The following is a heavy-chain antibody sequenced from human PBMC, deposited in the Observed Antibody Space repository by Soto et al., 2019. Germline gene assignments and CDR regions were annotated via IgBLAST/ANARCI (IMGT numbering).Heavy chain of an antibody. CDR3: ARGLRFRDGYKKWYDY. J-gene: IGHJ4*02. D-gene: IGHD5-12*01. CDR1: GYTFTSYD. V-gene: IGHV1-8*01. CDR2: MNPNSGNT. Sequence: ASVKVSCKASGYTFTSYDINWVRQATGQGLEWMGWMNPNSGNTGYAQKFQGRVTMTRNTSISTAYMELSSLRSEDTAVYYCARGLRFRDGYKKWYDYWGQGTLVTVSS.